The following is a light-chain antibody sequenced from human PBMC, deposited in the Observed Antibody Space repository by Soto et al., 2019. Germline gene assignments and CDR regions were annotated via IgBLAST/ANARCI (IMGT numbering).Light chain of an antibody. CDR1: QSIRSF. V-gene: IGKV1-39*01. J-gene: IGKJ3*01. CDR2: AAS. CDR3: QQTYSTPFT. Sequence: DIQMTPPPSSLSASVGDRVTITCRASQSIRSFLNWNHQKPGKAPKLLTYAASSLQSGVPSTFSGSGSGTDFTLTISSLQPEDFAAYYCQQTYSTPFTFGPGPKVDIK.